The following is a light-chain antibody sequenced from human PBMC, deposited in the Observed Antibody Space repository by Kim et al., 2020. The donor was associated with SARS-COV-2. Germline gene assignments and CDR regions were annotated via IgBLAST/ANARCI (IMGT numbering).Light chain of an antibody. J-gene: IGLJ3*02. CDR1: SSNIGAGYD. CDR2: GNS. CDR3: QSYDSSLGGSV. V-gene: IGLV1-40*01. Sequence: QSVLTQPPSVSGAPGQRVTISCTGSSSNIGAGYDVHWYQQLPGTAPKLLIYGNSNRPSGVPDRFSGSKSGTSASLAITGLQAEDEADYYCQSYDSSLGGSVFCGGTQLTVL.